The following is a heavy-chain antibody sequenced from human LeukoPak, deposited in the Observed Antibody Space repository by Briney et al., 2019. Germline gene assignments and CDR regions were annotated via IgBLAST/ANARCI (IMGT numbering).Heavy chain of an antibody. CDR2: ISGSGGST. D-gene: IGHD6-13*01. Sequence: GGSLRLSCAASGFTFSSYAMSWVRQAPGKGLEWVSAISGSGGSTYYADSVKGRFTISRDNSKNTLYLQMNSLRAEDTAVYYCARTYSSSWYFDYWGQGTLVTVSS. V-gene: IGHV3-23*01. J-gene: IGHJ4*02. CDR1: GFTFSSYA. CDR3: ARTYSSSWYFDY.